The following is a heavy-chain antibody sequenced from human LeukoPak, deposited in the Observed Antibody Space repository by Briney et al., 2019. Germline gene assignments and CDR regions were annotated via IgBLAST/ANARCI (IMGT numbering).Heavy chain of an antibody. J-gene: IGHJ6*02. CDR2: INPSGGST. CDR1: GYTFTSYY. CDR3: ASKWEPLYGMDV. D-gene: IGHD1-26*01. V-gene: IGHV1-46*01. Sequence: ASVKVSCKASGYTFTSYYMHWVRQAPGQGLEWMGIINPSGGSTSYAQKFQGRVTITADESTSTAYMELSSLRSEDTAVYYCASKWEPLYGMDVWGQGTTVTVSS.